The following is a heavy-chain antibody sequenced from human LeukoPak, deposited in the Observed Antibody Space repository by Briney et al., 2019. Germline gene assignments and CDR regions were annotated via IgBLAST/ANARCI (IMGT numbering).Heavy chain of an antibody. V-gene: IGHV3-30-3*01. J-gene: IGHJ4*02. CDR2: ISYDGSNK. CDR3: AREKSCFDY. CDR1: GFTFSSYA. Sequence: PGRSLRLSCAASGFTFSSYATHWVRQAPGKGLEWVAVISYDGSNKYYADSVKGRFTISRDNSKNTLYLQMNSLRAEDTAVYYCAREKSCFDYWGQGTLVTVSS.